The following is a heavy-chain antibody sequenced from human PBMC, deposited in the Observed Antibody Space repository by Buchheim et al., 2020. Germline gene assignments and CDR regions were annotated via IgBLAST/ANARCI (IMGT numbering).Heavy chain of an antibody. Sequence: QVQLVESGGGVVQPGRSLRLSCAASGFTFSSYGMHWVRQAPGKGLEWVAVIWYDGSNKYYADSVKGRFTISRDNSKNKLYLQMNSLRAEDTAVYYCARDHSGYGKRSYYFDYWGQGTL. CDR1: GFTFSSYG. J-gene: IGHJ4*02. D-gene: IGHD5-12*01. CDR3: ARDHSGYGKRSYYFDY. CDR2: IWYDGSNK. V-gene: IGHV3-33*01.